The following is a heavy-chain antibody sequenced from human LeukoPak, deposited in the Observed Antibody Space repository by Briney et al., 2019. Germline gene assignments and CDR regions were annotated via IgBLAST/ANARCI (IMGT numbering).Heavy chain of an antibody. J-gene: IGHJ4*02. D-gene: IGHD2-15*01. V-gene: IGHV1-24*01. Sequence: AASVKVSCKVSGYTLTELSMHWVRQAPGKGLEWMGGFDPEHGETVYAQKFQGRLTMTEDTSTHTAYMELSSLRSDDTAVYYCATDPVGYCNAEGCYSVDYWGQGTLVTVSS. CDR3: ATDPVGYCNAEGCYSVDY. CDR2: FDPEHGET. CDR1: GYTLTELS.